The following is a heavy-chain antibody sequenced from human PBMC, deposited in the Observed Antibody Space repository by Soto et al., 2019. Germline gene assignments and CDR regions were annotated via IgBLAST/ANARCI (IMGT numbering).Heavy chain of an antibody. V-gene: IGHV3-33*01. J-gene: IGHJ4*02. CDR1: GFTFSSYG. Sequence: QVQLVESGGGVVQPGRSLRLSCAASGFTFSSYGMHWVRQAPGKGLEWVAVIWYDGSNKYYADSVKGRFTISRDNSKNTRYLQMNSLRAEDTAVYYCARGGIVGAPLSFDYWGQGTLVTVSS. CDR3: ARGGIVGAPLSFDY. CDR2: IWYDGSNK. D-gene: IGHD1-26*01.